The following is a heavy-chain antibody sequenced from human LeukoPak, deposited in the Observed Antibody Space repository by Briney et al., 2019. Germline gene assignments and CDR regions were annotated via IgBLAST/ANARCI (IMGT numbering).Heavy chain of an antibody. J-gene: IGHJ3*02. CDR1: GGSISTNY. CDR2: VYHSGSA. CDR3: ARNQAVAANRGAFDI. Sequence: SETLSLTCTVSGGSISTNYWSWIRQPPGKGLEWIGYVYHSGSAYYNTSLMSRVTMSVDTSKNQFSLKLTSVTAVDTAVYYCARNQAVAANRGAFDIWGQGTMVTVSS. D-gene: IGHD6-19*01. V-gene: IGHV4-59*04.